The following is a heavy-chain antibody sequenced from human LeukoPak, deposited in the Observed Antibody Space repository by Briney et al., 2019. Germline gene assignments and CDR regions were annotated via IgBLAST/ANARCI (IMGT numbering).Heavy chain of an antibody. CDR3: ARLVVVAATPNDY. CDR2: ISSSSSYI. J-gene: IGHJ4*02. V-gene: IGHV3-21*01. Sequence: GGSLRLSCAASGFTFSSYAMSWVRQAPGKGLEWVSSISSSSSYIYYADSVKGRFTIFRDNAKNPLYLQMNSLRAEDTAVYYCARLVVVAATPNDYWGQGTLVTVSS. D-gene: IGHD2-15*01. CDR1: GFTFSSYA.